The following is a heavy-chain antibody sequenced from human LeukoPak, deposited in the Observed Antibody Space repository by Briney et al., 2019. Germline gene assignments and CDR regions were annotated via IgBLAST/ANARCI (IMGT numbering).Heavy chain of an antibody. Sequence: SVKVSCKASGGTFSSYAISWVRQAPGQGLDWMGRIIPIFGTANYAQKFQGRVTLTTDESTSTAYMELSSLRSEDTAVYYCARSSYDSSGYSAQGGYYYYMDVWGKGTTVTVSS. CDR3: ARSSYDSSGYSAQGGYYYYMDV. CDR1: GGTFSSYA. D-gene: IGHD3-22*01. J-gene: IGHJ6*03. V-gene: IGHV1-69*05. CDR2: IIPIFGTA.